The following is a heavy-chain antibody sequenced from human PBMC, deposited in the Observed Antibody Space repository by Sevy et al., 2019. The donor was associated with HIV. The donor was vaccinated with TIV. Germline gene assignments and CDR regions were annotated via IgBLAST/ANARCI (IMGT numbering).Heavy chain of an antibody. CDR3: TRGYYYDSSGYSDY. J-gene: IGHJ4*02. CDR1: EDSEFTFSKAW. CDR2: IKSKSDAGTT. V-gene: IGHV3-15*01. Sequence: GGSLRLSCAASEDSEFTFSKAWMTWVRQAPGKGPEWVGRIKSKSDAGTTDYAAPVKGRFTISRDDSKSIADLQMNSLKTEDTAVYYCTRGYYYDSSGYSDYWGQGTLVTVSS. D-gene: IGHD3-22*01.